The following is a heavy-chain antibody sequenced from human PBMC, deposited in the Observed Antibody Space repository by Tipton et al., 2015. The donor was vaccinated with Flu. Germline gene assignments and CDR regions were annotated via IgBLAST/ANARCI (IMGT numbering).Heavy chain of an antibody. V-gene: IGHV4-4*07. CDR1: GGSMSSYY. CDR3: ARGSGSGTYLIFDL. Sequence: TLSLTCTVSGGSMSSYYWAWIRQPAGKGLEWIGRMYTSGSTKYNPSLESRVTMSVDTSYDHFYLKLRSVTAADTAVYYCARGSGSGTYLIFDLWGQGILATVSS. J-gene: IGHJ4*02. D-gene: IGHD3-10*01. CDR2: MYTSGST.